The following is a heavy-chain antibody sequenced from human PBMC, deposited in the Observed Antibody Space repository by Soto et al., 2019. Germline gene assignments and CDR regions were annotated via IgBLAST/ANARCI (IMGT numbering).Heavy chain of an antibody. Sequence: GSGPTLVNPTQTVTLTCTFSGFSLTTSGVAVGWIRQPTGKALEWLGLIYWNDDRDYNIPLRGRLTIAKGPPKNQVTLIISNIKAEDTATYYCAHRRYSGPPRGFLNWFDPWGQGTVVTVSS. CDR1: GFSLTTSGVA. CDR3: AHRRYSGPPRGFLNWFDP. J-gene: IGHJ5*02. V-gene: IGHV2-5*01. CDR2: IYWNDDR. D-gene: IGHD3-9*01.